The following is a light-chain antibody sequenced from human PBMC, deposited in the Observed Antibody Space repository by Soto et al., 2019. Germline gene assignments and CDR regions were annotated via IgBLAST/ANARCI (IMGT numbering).Light chain of an antibody. CDR3: SSYTSINTVI. V-gene: IGLV2-14*03. J-gene: IGLJ2*01. Sequence: QSALTQPASVSGSPGQSITISCTGTSSDVGGYNYVAWYQQHPGKAPKLMIYDVTNRPSGVSNRFSGSKSGNTASLTISGLQADDEADYYCSSYTSINTVIFGGGTQLTVL. CDR1: SSDVGGYNY. CDR2: DVT.